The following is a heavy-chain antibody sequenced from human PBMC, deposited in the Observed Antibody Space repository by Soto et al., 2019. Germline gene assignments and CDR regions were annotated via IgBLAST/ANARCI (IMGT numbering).Heavy chain of an antibody. V-gene: IGHV1-24*01. J-gene: IGHJ5*02. D-gene: IGHD2-15*01. CDR1: GYTLTELS. Sequence: ASVKVSCKVSGYTLTELSMHWVRQAPGKGLEWMGGFDPENGETIYAQKLQGRVTMTTDTSTSTAYMELRSLRSDDTAVYYCARVVVVAGGFDPWGQGTLVTVSS. CDR3: ARVVVVAGGFDP. CDR2: FDPENGET.